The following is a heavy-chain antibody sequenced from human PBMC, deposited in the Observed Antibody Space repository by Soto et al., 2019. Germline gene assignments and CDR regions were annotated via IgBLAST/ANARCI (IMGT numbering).Heavy chain of an antibody. D-gene: IGHD3-10*01. V-gene: IGHV4-34*01. Sequence: QVQLQQWGAGLLKPSETLSLTCAVYGGSFSGYYWSWIRQPPGKGLEWIGEINDSGSTNYNPSLTSLVTISVDTSKNQFSLKLSSVTAADKAVYYCACGLILWYGELSRRWDHCYYMDVWSKWTTVTVSS. J-gene: IGHJ6*03. CDR2: INDSGST. CDR1: GGSFSGYY. CDR3: ACGLILWYGELSRRWDHCYYMDV.